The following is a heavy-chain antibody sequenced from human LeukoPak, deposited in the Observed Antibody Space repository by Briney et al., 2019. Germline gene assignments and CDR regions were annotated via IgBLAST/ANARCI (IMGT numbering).Heavy chain of an antibody. CDR3: ARDPLDYGDYFFDY. V-gene: IGHV3-33*08. D-gene: IGHD4-17*01. J-gene: IGHJ4*02. CDR2: IWYDGSNK. Sequence: GGSLRLSCAASGFTFSSYGMHWVRQAPGKGLEWVAAIWYDGSNKYYADSVKGRFTISRDNSKNTLYLQMNSLRAEDTAVYYCARDPLDYGDYFFDYWGQGTLVTVSS. CDR1: GFTFSSYG.